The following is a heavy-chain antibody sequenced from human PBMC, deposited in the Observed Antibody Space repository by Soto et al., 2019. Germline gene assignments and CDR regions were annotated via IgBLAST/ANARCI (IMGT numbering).Heavy chain of an antibody. Sequence: ASVKVSCKASGYTFTSYGISWVRQAPGQGLEWMGWISAYNGNTNYAQKLQGRVTMTTDTSTSTAYMELRSLRSDDTAVYYCARDWAVVPAAIANFDYWGQGTLVTVSS. CDR2: ISAYNGNT. CDR3: ARDWAVVPAAIANFDY. V-gene: IGHV1-18*01. CDR1: GYTFTSYG. D-gene: IGHD2-2*02. J-gene: IGHJ4*02.